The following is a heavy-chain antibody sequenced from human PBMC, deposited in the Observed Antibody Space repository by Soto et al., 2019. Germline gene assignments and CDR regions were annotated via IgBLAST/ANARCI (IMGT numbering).Heavy chain of an antibody. D-gene: IGHD5-12*01. CDR2: ISARGGSA. CDR3: AKGSIEYSASVDN. Sequence: DVQLLESGGGLVQPGGSLRLSCAASGFSFSSYAMVGVRQAPGKGREWVAAISARGGSAYFADSVKGRFTLSRDNSKNVLSLEMNSLRAEDTAIYFCAKGSIEYSASVDNWGQGTLVVVSS. J-gene: IGHJ4*02. CDR1: GFSFSSYA. V-gene: IGHV3-23*01.